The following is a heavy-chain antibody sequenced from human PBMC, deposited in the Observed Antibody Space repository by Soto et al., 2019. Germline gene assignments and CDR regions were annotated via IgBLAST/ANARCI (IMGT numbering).Heavy chain of an antibody. D-gene: IGHD4-4*01. J-gene: IGHJ4*02. CDR1: GYTFSNYG. CDR3: ARGDYSNYFDY. CDR2: ISAYNGNT. V-gene: IGHV1-18*01. Sequence: ASVKVSCTASGYTFSNYGVYWVRQAPGQGLEWMGWISAYNGNTNYAQKLQGRVTMTTDTSTSTAYMELRSLRSDDTAVYYCARGDYSNYFDYWGQGTLVTVSS.